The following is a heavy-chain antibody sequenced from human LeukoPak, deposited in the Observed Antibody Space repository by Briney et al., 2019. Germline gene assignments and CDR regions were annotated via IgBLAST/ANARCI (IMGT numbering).Heavy chain of an antibody. CDR2: IKQDGSEK. Sequence: GGSVRLSCAASGFTFSSYSMNWVRQAPGKGLEWVANIKQDGSEKYYVDSVKGRFTISRDNAKNSLYLQMNSLRAEDTAVYYCARVNGDYVWGSYRYTHFDYWGQGTLVTVSS. J-gene: IGHJ4*02. CDR3: ARVNGDYVWGSYRYTHFDY. D-gene: IGHD3-16*02. CDR1: GFTFSSYS. V-gene: IGHV3-7*01.